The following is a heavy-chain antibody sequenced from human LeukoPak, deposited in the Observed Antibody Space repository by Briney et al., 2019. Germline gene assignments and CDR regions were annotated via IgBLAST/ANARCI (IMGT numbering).Heavy chain of an antibody. Sequence: GSGPTLVNPTQTLTLTCTFSGFSLSTSGMCVSWIRQPPGKALEWLARIDWDDDKYYSTSLKTRLTISKDTSKNQLVLTMTNIDPVDPPMYSWPGMGNRGSTGGGGSFDYGAREP. CDR1: GFSLSTSGMC. CDR2: IDWDDDK. J-gene: IGHJ4*02. D-gene: IGHD3-16*01. V-gene: IGHV2-70*11. CDR3: PGMGNRGSTGGGGSFD.